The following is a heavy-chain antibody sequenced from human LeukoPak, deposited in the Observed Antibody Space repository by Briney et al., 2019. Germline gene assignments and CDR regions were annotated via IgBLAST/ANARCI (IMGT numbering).Heavy chain of an antibody. D-gene: IGHD6-19*01. J-gene: IGHJ4*02. CDR3: ARVQDSSGWYYFDY. CDR1: EFTFSSYA. CDR2: ISYDGSNK. V-gene: IGHV3-30*04. Sequence: GRSLRLSCAASEFTFSSYAMHWVRQAPGKGLEWVAVISYDGSNKYYADSVKGRFTISRDNSKNTLYLQMNSLRAEDTAVYYCARVQDSSGWYYFDYWGQGTLVTVSS.